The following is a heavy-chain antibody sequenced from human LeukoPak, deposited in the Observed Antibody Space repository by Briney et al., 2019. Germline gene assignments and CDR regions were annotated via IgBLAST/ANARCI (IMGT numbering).Heavy chain of an antibody. CDR1: GYTFTSYD. J-gene: IGHJ6*02. CDR3: ARGKYQRPRLSYYYGMDV. CDR2: MNPNSGNT. D-gene: IGHD2-2*01. Sequence: ASVKVSCKASGYTFTSYDINWVRQATGQGLEWMGWMNPNSGNTGYAQKFQGRVTMTRNTSISTAYMELSSLRSEDTAVYYCARGKYQRPRLSYYYGMDVWGQGTTVTVSS. V-gene: IGHV1-8*01.